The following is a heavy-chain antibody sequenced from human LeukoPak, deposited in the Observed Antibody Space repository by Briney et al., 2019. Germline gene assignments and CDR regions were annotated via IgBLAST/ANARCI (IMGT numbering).Heavy chain of an antibody. D-gene: IGHD6-19*01. CDR3: ARDHSRGWYSDYFDY. CDR1: GFTFSIYE. Sequence: PGGSLRLTCAASGFTFSIYEMNWVRQAPGKGLEWISYICGRGKTIYYADSVKGRFTISRDNSKNTLYLQMNSLRAEDTAVYYCARDHSRGWYSDYFDYWGQGTLVTVSS. J-gene: IGHJ4*02. CDR2: ICGRGKTI. V-gene: IGHV3-48*03.